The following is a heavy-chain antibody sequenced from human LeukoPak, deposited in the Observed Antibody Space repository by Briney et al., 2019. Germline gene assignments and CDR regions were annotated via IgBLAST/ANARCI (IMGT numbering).Heavy chain of an antibody. CDR2: IKEDGSEK. CDR1: GFTFSRDW. Sequence: GGSLRLSCAASGFTFSRDWISWVRQAPGKGLEWAANIKEDGSEKYYVDSAKGRFTISRDNAKNSLFLQMNSLRGEDTAVYYCARVSCTNGVCYGFDYWGQGTLVTVSS. CDR3: ARVSCTNGVCYGFDY. V-gene: IGHV3-7*01. J-gene: IGHJ4*02. D-gene: IGHD2-8*01.